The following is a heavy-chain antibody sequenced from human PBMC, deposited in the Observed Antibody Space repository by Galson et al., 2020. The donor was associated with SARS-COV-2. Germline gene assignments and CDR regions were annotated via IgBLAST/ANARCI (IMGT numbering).Heavy chain of an antibody. CDR2: ISNSGSTI. Sequence: GGSLRLSCAASGFTFSDYYMSWIRQAPGKGLEWVSYISNSGSTIYYADSVKGRFTISRDNAKNSLYLQMNSLRAEDTAVYYCARDMRDGYNYVPKTYYYYGMDVWGQGTTVTVSS. V-gene: IGHV3-11*01. D-gene: IGHD5-12*01. CDR3: ARDMRDGYNYVPKTYYYYGMDV. CDR1: GFTFSDYY. J-gene: IGHJ6*02.